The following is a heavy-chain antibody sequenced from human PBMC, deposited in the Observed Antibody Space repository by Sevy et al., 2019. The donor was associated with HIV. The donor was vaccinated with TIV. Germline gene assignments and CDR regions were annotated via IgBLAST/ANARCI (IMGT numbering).Heavy chain of an antibody. CDR1: GGSISNGSYY. CDR2: IFYRGNT. Sequence: SESLSLSCTVSGGSISNGSYYWGWIRQPPGKGLEWVGSIFYRGNTYYNPSLKSRVLISVDTAKNQFSLKLSSVTAADTAIYSCARIKGEPLRAWFDSWGQGTLVTVSS. J-gene: IGHJ5*01. V-gene: IGHV4-39*01. CDR3: ARIKGEPLRAWFDS.